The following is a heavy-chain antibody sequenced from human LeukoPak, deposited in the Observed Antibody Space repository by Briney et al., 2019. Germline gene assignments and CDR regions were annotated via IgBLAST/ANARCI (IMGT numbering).Heavy chain of an antibody. Sequence: GGSLRLSCAASGFTFSNYAMIWVRQAPGKGLEWVSGLSYSGGDRYYADSVKGRFTISRDISKNTLYLQMDSLRAEDTAIYYCAIRSFVMGGGAFDFWGRGTMVTVSS. CDR2: LSYSGGDR. CDR3: AIRSFVMGGGAFDF. CDR1: GFTFSNYA. J-gene: IGHJ3*01. D-gene: IGHD1-26*01. V-gene: IGHV3-23*01.